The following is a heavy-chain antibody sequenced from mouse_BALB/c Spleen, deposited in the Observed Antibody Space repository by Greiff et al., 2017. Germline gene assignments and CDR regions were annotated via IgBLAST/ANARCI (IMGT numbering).Heavy chain of an antibody. Sequence: EVMLVESGGGLVKPGGSLKLSCAASGFAFSSYDMSWVRQTPEKRLEWVAYISSGGGSTYYPDTVKGRFTISRDNAKNTLYLQMSSLKSEDTAMYYCARQRANYGTFAYWGQGTLVTVSA. CDR2: ISSGGGST. J-gene: IGHJ3*01. CDR3: ARQRANYGTFAY. CDR1: GFAFSSYD. V-gene: IGHV5-12-1*01. D-gene: IGHD1-1*02.